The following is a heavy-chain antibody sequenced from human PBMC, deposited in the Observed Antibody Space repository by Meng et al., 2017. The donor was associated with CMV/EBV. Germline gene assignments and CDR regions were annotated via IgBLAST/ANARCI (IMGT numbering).Heavy chain of an antibody. CDR3: ARSIAARPYRYNWFDP. D-gene: IGHD6-6*01. J-gene: IGHJ5*02. CDR1: GGSISSSSYY. Sequence: HLQEAGPGLVKPSEPLSLTCTVSGGSISSSSYYWGWIRQPPGKGLEWIGSIYYSGSTYYNPSLKSRVTISVDTSKNQFSLKLSSVTAADTAVYYCARSIAARPYRYNWFDPWGQGTLVTVSS. CDR2: IYYSGST. V-gene: IGHV4-39*07.